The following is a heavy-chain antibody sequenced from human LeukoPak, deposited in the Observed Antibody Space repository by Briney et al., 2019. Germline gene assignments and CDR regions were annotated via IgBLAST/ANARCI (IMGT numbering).Heavy chain of an antibody. CDR1: GYTFTSYD. V-gene: IGHV1-8*03. D-gene: IGHD3-3*01. CDR3: ARGHRGGITIFGVVTRYYYYYMDV. CDR2: MNPNSGNT. J-gene: IGHJ6*03. Sequence: ASVKVSCKASGYTFTSYDINWVRQATGQGLEWMGWMNPNSGNTGYAQKFQGRVTITRNTSISTAYMELSSLRSEDTAVYYCARGHRGGITIFGVVTRYYYYYMDVWGKGTTVIVSS.